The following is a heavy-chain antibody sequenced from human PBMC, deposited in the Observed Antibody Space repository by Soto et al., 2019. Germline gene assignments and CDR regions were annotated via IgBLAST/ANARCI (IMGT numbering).Heavy chain of an antibody. CDR2: IVGDASSI. CDR1: GFTFRTYA. J-gene: IGHJ4*02. Sequence: EVQLLESGGGWVQPGGSLRLSCAAYGFTFRTYAMNWVRQAPGKGLEWVAVIVGDASSIDYADSVKGRFTISRDNSKNILYLQMTSLRVEDTATYFCAKDLRPDGRYDLDYWGQGTLVTVSA. CDR3: AKDLRPDGRYDLDY. D-gene: IGHD2-15*01. V-gene: IGHV3-23*01.